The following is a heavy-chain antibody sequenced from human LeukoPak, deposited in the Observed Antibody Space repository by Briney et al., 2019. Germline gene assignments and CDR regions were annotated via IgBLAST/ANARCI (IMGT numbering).Heavy chain of an antibody. V-gene: IGHV3-53*05. CDR1: GFTVSSNY. D-gene: IGHD3-22*01. CDR3: GKDNGYYYDSSGFKL. J-gene: IGHJ4*02. Sequence: GGSLRLSCAASGFTVSSNYMSWVRQAPGKGLEWVSVIYSGGSTYYADSVKGRFTISRDNSKNTLYLQMDSLRAEDTALYYCGKDNGYYYDSSGFKLWGQGTLVTVSS. CDR2: IYSGGST.